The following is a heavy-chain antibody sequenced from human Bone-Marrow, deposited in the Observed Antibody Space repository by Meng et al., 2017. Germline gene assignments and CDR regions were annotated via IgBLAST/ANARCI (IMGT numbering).Heavy chain of an antibody. J-gene: IGHJ6*02. CDR1: GYTFTSYY. D-gene: IGHD4-17*01. CDR3: ARAPPPDYGDYRSYYYYGMDV. Sequence: ASVKVSCKASGYTFTSYYMHWVRQAPGQGLEWMGIINPSGGSTSYAQKFQGRVTMTRDTSTSTVYMELSSLRSEDTAVYYCARAPPPDYGDYRSYYYYGMDVWGQGTMVTVSS. V-gene: IGHV1-46*01. CDR2: INPSGGST.